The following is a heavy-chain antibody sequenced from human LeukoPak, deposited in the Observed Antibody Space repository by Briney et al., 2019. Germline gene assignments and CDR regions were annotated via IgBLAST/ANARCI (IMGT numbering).Heavy chain of an antibody. CDR3: AKGAAAVKLYYFDY. CDR2: ISGSGGTT. CDR1: GFIFSSYA. D-gene: IGHD6-13*01. V-gene: IGHV3-23*01. Sequence: GGSLRLSCAASGFIFSSYAMSWVRQAPGKGLEWVSTISGSGGTTYYADSVKGRFTISRDNAKNSLYLQMNSLRAEDMALYYCAKGAAAVKLYYFDYWGQGTLVTVSS. J-gene: IGHJ4*02.